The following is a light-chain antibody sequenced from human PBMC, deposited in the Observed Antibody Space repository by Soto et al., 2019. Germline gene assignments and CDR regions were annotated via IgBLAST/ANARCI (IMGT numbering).Light chain of an antibody. CDR1: QSIGGF. J-gene: IGKJ4*01. CDR3: QHSYRRSLA. CDR2: AAS. Sequence: GGGETLAGGARQSIGGFLNWYQQKLGKAPKLLIYAASSLQSGVPSRFRGSGSGTDVFLTISSLQPKDFAKYVVQHSYRRSLALGGGTKVDI. V-gene: IGKV1-39*01.